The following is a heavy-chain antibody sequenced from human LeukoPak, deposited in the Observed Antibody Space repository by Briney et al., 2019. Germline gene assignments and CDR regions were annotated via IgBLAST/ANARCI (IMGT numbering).Heavy chain of an antibody. J-gene: IGHJ4*02. CDR1: GESFSGYY. CDR3: ARVVIADYYDSSGYYNHFDY. Sequence: PSETLSLTCAVYGESFSGYYWSWIRQPPGKGLEWIGEINHSGSTNYNPSLKSRVTISVDTSKNQFSLKLSSVTAADTAVYYCARVVIADYYDSSGYYNHFDYWGQGTLVTVSS. V-gene: IGHV4-34*01. D-gene: IGHD3-22*01. CDR2: INHSGST.